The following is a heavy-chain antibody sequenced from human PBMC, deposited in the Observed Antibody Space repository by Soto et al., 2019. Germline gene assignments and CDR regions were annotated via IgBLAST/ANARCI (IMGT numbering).Heavy chain of an antibody. V-gene: IGHV3-74*01. D-gene: IGHD3-10*01. CDR1: GFTFDYYW. Sequence: EVQLVESGGGLVQPGESLRLSCAASGFTFDYYWMHWVRQAPGKGLVWVSRVHSGGTTTTYADSVKGRFTISRDNARNTVSLQMSSLRAEDTAIYYCARGDRGGFDLWGHGTMVTDSS. CDR3: ARGDRGGFDL. CDR2: VHSGGTTT. J-gene: IGHJ3*01.